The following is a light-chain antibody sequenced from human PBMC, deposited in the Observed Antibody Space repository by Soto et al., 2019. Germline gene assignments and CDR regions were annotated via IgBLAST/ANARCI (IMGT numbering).Light chain of an antibody. J-gene: IGKJ1*01. CDR2: GGS. CDR1: QTIDNT. CDR3: QQYSTSRT. Sequence: EIVLTQSPGTLSLSPGERATLSCRASQTIDNTLAWYQRKPGQAPRLLIYGGSSTATGTPVRFSGSGSETDFTLTITRLEPEDFAVYYCQQYSTSRTFGQGTKVDIK. V-gene: IGKV3-20*01.